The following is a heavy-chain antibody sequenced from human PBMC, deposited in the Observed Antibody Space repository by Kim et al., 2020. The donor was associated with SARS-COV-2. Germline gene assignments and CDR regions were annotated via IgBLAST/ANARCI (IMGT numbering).Heavy chain of an antibody. V-gene: IGHV4-34*01. D-gene: IGHD3-3*01. Sequence: PSLKSRVTISVDTSKNQFSLKLRSVTAADTAVYYCAGTYYDFWSGYYQPNWGQGTLVTVSS. J-gene: IGHJ4*02. CDR3: AGTYYDFWSGYYQPN.